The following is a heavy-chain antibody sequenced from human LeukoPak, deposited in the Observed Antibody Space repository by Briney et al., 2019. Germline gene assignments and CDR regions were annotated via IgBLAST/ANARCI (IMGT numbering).Heavy chain of an antibody. Sequence: GGSLRLSCAASGFTFSSYSMNWVRQAPGKGLEWVSSISSSSSYIYYADSVKGRFTISRDNAKNSLYLQMNSLRAEDTAVYYCARAGDSSGYYYFDAFDIWGQGTMVTVSS. V-gene: IGHV3-21*01. D-gene: IGHD3-22*01. CDR1: GFTFSSYS. CDR3: ARAGDSSGYYYFDAFDI. CDR2: ISSSSSYI. J-gene: IGHJ3*02.